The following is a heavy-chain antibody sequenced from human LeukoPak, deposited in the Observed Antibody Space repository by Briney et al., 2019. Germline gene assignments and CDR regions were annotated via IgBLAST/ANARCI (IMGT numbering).Heavy chain of an antibody. J-gene: IGHJ4*02. D-gene: IGHD6-13*01. V-gene: IGHV3-7*01. CDR1: GFTFSYPW. CDR3: AKDSYSKGDF. Sequence: GSLRLSCAAPGFTFSYPWVTWVRQAPGKGLEWVANIKNDGAVKNYVDSVKGRFTISRDNAKNSLYLQMNSLRAEDTAVYYCAKDSYSKGDFWGQGVLVTVSS. CDR2: IKNDGAVK.